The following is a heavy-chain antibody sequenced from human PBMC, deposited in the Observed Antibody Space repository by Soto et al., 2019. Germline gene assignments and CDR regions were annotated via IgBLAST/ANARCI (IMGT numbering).Heavy chain of an antibody. CDR1: GFTFDDYA. V-gene: IGHV3-9*01. J-gene: IGHJ5*02. CDR2: ISWNSGSI. D-gene: IGHD2-2*01. CDR3: AKDLGYCSSTSCYAVPWFDP. Sequence: LRLSCAASGFTFDDYAMHWVRQAPGKGLEWVSGISWNSGSIGYADSVKGRFTISRDNAKNSLYLQMNSLRAEDTALYYCAKDLGYCSSTSCYAVPWFDPWGQGTLVTVSS.